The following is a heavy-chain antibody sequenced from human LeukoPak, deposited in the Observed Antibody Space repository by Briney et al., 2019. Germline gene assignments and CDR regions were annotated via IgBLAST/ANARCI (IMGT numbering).Heavy chain of an antibody. Sequence: GGSLRLSCAASGFTFSSYWMSWVRQAPGKGLEWVANIKQDGSEKYYVDSVKGRFTISRDNAKNSLYLQMNSLRAEDTAVYYCARDKGSYYYDSSGAVDYWGQGTLVTVSS. CDR3: ARDKGSYYYDSSGAVDY. CDR2: IKQDGSEK. J-gene: IGHJ4*02. CDR1: GFTFSSYW. V-gene: IGHV3-7*01. D-gene: IGHD3-22*01.